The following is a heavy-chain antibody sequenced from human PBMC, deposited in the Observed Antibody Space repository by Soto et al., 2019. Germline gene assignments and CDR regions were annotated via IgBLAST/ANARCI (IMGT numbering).Heavy chain of an antibody. CDR2: IYCSGST. CDR3: ARNRPDGDFDY. D-gene: IGHD4-17*01. CDR1: GGSISSGGYY. Sequence: PSETLSLTCTVSGGSISSGGYYWSWIRQHPGKGLEWIGYIYCSGSTYYNPSLKSRVTISVDTSKNQFSLKLSSVTAADTAVYYCARNRPDGDFDYWGQGTLVTSPQ. J-gene: IGHJ4*02. V-gene: IGHV4-31*03.